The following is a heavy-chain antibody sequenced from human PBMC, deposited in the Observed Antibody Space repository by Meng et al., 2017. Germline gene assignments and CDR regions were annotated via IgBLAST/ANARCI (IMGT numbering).Heavy chain of an antibody. J-gene: IGHJ4*02. CDR3: AGGYSYAYGY. V-gene: IGHV4-34*01. D-gene: IGHD5-18*01. CDR2: INHSGST. Sequence: QLQQCGPGLFKPSETLTLTCATYGGSFSGYYWSWIPQPPGKGLEWIGEINHSGSTNYNPSLKSRFIISVDTSKNQFSLQLTSVTAADTAVYYCAGGYSYAYGYWGQGTLVTVSS. CDR1: GGSFSGYY.